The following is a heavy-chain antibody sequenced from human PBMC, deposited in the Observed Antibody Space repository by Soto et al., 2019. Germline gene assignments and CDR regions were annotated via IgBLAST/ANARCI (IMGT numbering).Heavy chain of an antibody. V-gene: IGHV1-69*13. J-gene: IGHJ6*02. CDR3: ARGPRGGYCSSTSCYIYYYYYGMDV. CDR2: IIPIFGTA. D-gene: IGHD2-2*02. CDR1: GGTFSSYA. Sequence: SVKVSCKASGGTFSSYAISWVRQAPGQGLEWMGGIIPIFGTANYAQKLQGRVTITADESTSTAYMELSSLRSEDTAVYYCARGPRGGYCSSTSCYIYYYYYGMDVWGQGTTVTVSS.